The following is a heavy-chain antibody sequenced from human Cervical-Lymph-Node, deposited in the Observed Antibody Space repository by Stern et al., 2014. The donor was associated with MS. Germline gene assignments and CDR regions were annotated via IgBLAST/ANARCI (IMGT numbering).Heavy chain of an antibody. CDR1: GFSLSTTRAG. Sequence: QITLKESGPTLVKPTQTLTLTCTFSGFSLSTTRAGVAWIRQPPGKALEWLALIYWDDERRYSPSLKDRLTITKDNSKNQVVLTMTNLDPVDTATYYCAHRSSGAYCSGESCYFAHWGQGVLVTVSS. CDR3: AHRSSGAYCSGESCYFAH. J-gene: IGHJ4*02. D-gene: IGHD2-15*01. CDR2: IYWDDER. V-gene: IGHV2-5*02.